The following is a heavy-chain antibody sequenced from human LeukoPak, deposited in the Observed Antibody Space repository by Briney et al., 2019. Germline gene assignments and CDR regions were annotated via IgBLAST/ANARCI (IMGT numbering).Heavy chain of an antibody. CDR3: ARAPLGAYLYYYMDV. V-gene: IGHV3-33*01. D-gene: IGHD3-3*01. J-gene: IGHJ6*03. Sequence: GGSLRLSCAASGFSFSSFGMHWVRQAPGKGLEWVAVIWYDGRNRYYADSVKGRFTISRDNSKNTLFLQLSSLRVEDTAVYFCARAPLGAYLYYYMDVWGRGTTVTVSS. CDR1: GFSFSSFG. CDR2: IWYDGRNR.